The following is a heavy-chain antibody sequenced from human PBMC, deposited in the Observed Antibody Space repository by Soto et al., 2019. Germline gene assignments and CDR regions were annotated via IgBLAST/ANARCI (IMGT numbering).Heavy chain of an antibody. Sequence: SVGSLRLSCTASGFILSNYAMNWVRQAPGKGLEWVSTLSKDGANEHYAGSVKGRFTISRDGSKNTLYLQMNSLRAEDTAMYYCAKDPSTGSADYWGQGTQVTVSS. V-gene: IGHV3-23*01. CDR2: LSKDGANE. J-gene: IGHJ4*02. D-gene: IGHD3-9*01. CDR3: AKDPSTGSADY. CDR1: GFILSNYA.